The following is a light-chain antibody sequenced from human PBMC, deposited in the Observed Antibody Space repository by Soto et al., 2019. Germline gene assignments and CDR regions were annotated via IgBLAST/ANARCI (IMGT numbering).Light chain of an antibody. CDR2: HVS. CDR3: DSYTTSSTHV. CDR1: SSDVGAYNY. J-gene: IGLJ1*01. Sequence: QSALTQPASVSGSPGQSITISCTGTSSDVGAYNYVSWYQQHPAKIPKLMIYHVSNRPSGVSDRFSGPKSGNTASLTISGLPAEDEADYYCDSYTTSSTHVFGTRTKLTV. V-gene: IGLV2-14*01.